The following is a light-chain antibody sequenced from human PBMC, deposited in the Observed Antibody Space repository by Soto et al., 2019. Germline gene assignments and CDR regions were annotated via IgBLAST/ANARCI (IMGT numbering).Light chain of an antibody. CDR2: LGS. V-gene: IGKV2-28*01. Sequence: DIVMTQSPLSLPVTPGEPASISCRSSQSLLHSNGYNYLDWYLQKPGQSPQLLIYLGSNRASGVPERFSGSGSGTDFTLKISRVEAEDVGVYYCMQALKTFTFGPGTKVDIK. CDR1: QSLLHSNGYNY. J-gene: IGKJ3*01. CDR3: MQALKTFT.